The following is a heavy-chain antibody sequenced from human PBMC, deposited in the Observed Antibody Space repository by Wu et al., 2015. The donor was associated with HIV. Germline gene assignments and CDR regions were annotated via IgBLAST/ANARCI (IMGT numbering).Heavy chain of an antibody. D-gene: IGHD3-9*01. CDR3: ARDLVLRYFDRRGWYYYGGMGRR. Sequence: QVQLVQSGAEVKKPGSSVKVSCKASGGTFSSYAISWVRQAPGQGLEWMGGIIPIFGTANYAQKFQGRVTITTDESTSTAYMELSSLRSEDTAVYYCARDLVLRYFDRRGWYYYGGMGRRGAKGTTGHRLL. CDR2: IIPIFGTA. J-gene: IGHJ6*02. V-gene: IGHV1-69*05. CDR1: GGTFSSYA.